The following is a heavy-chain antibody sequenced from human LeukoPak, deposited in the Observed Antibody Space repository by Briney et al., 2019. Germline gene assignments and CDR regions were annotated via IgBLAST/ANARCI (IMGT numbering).Heavy chain of an antibody. CDR1: GFTFTTSA. Sequence: GASVKLSCKASGFTFTTSAVQWVRQPRGQRLEWIGWIVDGSGNTNYAQKFQERVIITRDMSTSTAYMELSSVRSEDTAVYYCAAGGPADYRSIYDYGMDFWGRGTTVTVSS. CDR2: IVDGSGNT. D-gene: IGHD4-11*01. CDR3: AAGGPADYRSIYDYGMDF. J-gene: IGHJ6*01. V-gene: IGHV1-58*01.